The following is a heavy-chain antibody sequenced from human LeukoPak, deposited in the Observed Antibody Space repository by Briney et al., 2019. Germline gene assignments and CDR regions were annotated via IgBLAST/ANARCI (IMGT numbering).Heavy chain of an antibody. CDR2: IYPGDSDT. D-gene: IGHD1-26*01. J-gene: IGHJ4*02. CDR3: ARLAEDQGRRVGAFDY. V-gene: IGHV5-51*01. Sequence: GESLKISCKDSGYSFTSYWIGWVRQMPGKGLEWMGIIYPGDSDTRYSPSFQGQVTISADKSISTAYLQWSSLKASDTAMYYCARLAEDQGRRVGAFDYWGQGTLVTVSS. CDR1: GYSFTSYW.